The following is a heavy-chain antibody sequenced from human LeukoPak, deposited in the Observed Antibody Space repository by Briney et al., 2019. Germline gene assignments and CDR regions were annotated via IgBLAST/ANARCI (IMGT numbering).Heavy chain of an antibody. CDR2: IYSGGST. V-gene: IGHV3-66*02. D-gene: IGHD3-3*01. CDR1: GFTVSSNY. J-gene: IGHJ6*03. Sequence: GGSLRLSCAASGFTVSSNYMSWVRQAPGKGLEWVSVIYSGGSTYYADSVKGRFTISRDNSKNTLYLQMNSLRAEDTAVYYCARVGYDFWGGYYPGYYYYMDVWGKGTTVTVSS. CDR3: ARVGYDFWGGYYPGYYYYMDV.